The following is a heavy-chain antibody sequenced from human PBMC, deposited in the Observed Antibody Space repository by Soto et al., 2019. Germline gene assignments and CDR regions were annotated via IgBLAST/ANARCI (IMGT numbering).Heavy chain of an antibody. CDR1: GYTFTNYV. J-gene: IGHJ4*02. CDR3: ARARIIETFDY. CDR2: INAGNSNT. V-gene: IGHV1-3*01. D-gene: IGHD3-10*01. Sequence: QVQLLQSGAEVKKPGASVKVSCKASGYTFTNYVMHWVRQAPGQRLEWMGWINAGNSNTKYSQKLQGRVTITRDTSASIAYMELSSLRSEDTDVYYCARARIIETFDYWGQGTLVTVSS.